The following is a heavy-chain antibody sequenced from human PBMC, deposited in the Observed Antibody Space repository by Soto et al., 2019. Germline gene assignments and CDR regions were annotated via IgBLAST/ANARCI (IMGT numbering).Heavy chain of an antibody. J-gene: IGHJ6*02. CDR1: GYTFTSYD. CDR2: MNPNSGNT. Sequence: ASVKVSCKASGYTFTSYDIKWVRQATGQGLEWMGWMNPNSGNTGYAQKFQGRVTMTRNTSISTAYMELSSLRSEDTAVYYCARGLWIQLSSPFYYYYGMDVWGQGTTVTVSS. D-gene: IGHD5-18*01. V-gene: IGHV1-8*01. CDR3: ARGLWIQLSSPFYYYYGMDV.